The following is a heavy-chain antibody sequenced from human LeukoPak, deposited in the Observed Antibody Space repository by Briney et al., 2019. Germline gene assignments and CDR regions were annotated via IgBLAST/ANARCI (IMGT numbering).Heavy chain of an antibody. CDR2: AHTSGGT. CDR1: SGSISSYY. D-gene: IGHD3-22*01. Sequence: TSETLSLTCTVSSGSISSYYWSWIRQPAGKGLEWIGRAHTSGGTNYNPSLKSRVTISVDTSKNQFSLKLSSVTAADTAVYYCASSFDRGPYYFDYWGRGTLVTVSS. V-gene: IGHV4-4*07. CDR3: ASSFDRGPYYFDY. J-gene: IGHJ4*02.